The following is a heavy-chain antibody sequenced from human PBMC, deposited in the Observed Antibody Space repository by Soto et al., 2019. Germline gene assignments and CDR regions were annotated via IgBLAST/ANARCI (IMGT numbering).Heavy chain of an antibody. Sequence: SETLSLTCAVSGGSIISGGFSWSWIRQSPGKGLELIGYIYYSGSTYYNPSLKSRVTISVDRSKNEFSLRLSSMTAADTAVYYCARATFIRKGYYDATDYYYFDYWGQGTLVTVSS. D-gene: IGHD3-22*01. CDR2: IYYSGST. V-gene: IGHV4-30-2*06. CDR1: GGSIISGGFS. J-gene: IGHJ4*02. CDR3: ARATFIRKGYYDATDYYYFDY.